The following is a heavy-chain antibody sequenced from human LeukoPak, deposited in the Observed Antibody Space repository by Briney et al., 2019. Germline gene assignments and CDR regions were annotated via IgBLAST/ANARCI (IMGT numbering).Heavy chain of an antibody. CDR3: ARGRSSTSTFDAFDI. CDR1: GFTFSSYG. CDR2: ISYDGGNK. Sequence: PGGSLRLSCAASGFTFSSYGTHWVRQAPGKGLEWVALISYDGGNKYYADSVKGRFTISRDNSKNTLYLQMNSLRAEDTAVYYCARGRSSTSTFDAFDIWGQGTMVTVSS. D-gene: IGHD2-2*01. V-gene: IGHV3-30*03. J-gene: IGHJ3*02.